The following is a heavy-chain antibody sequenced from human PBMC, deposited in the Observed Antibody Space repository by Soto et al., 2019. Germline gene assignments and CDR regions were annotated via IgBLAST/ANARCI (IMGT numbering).Heavy chain of an antibody. Sequence: QVQLQESGPGLVKPSETLSLTCTVSGGSISSYYWSWIRQPPGKGLEWIGYIYYSGSTNYNPSLKSRVTISVDTSKNQFALKLSSVTAANTAVYYCARDISAAGLGDYWGQGTLVTVSS. V-gene: IGHV4-59*01. CDR1: GGSISSYY. CDR3: ARDISAAGLGDY. D-gene: IGHD3-16*01. J-gene: IGHJ4*02. CDR2: IYYSGST.